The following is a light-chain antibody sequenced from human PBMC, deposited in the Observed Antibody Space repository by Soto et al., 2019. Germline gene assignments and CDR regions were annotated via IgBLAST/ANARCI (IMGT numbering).Light chain of an antibody. CDR2: SAS. V-gene: IGKV3-20*01. J-gene: IGKJ1*01. CDR1: QSVSSTY. Sequence: EIVLTQSPGTLSLSPGERVTLSCRASQSVSSTYLAWYRQNPGQAPRLLIYSASSRATGIPDRFSGSGSGTDFTLTISRLEPEDFAVYYCQHFGSSTWTFGQGTKVEVK. CDR3: QHFGSSTWT.